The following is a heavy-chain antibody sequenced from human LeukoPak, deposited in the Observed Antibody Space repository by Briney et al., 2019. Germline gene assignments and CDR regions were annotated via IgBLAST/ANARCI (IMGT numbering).Heavy chain of an antibody. D-gene: IGHD2-15*01. CDR3: ARDLEVVAATGLWFDP. J-gene: IGHJ5*02. CDR1: GYTFTGYY. Sequence: VKVSCKASGYTFTGYYMHWMRQAPGQGLEWMGWINPNSGGTNYAQKFQGRVTMTRDTSISTAYMELSRLRSDDTAVYYCARDLEVVAATGLWFDPWGQGTLVTVSS. CDR2: INPNSGGT. V-gene: IGHV1-2*02.